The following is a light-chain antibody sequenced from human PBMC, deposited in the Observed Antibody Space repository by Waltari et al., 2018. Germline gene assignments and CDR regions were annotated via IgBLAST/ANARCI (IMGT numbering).Light chain of an antibody. Sequence: SSELTQAPAVSVALGQTVTITCKGHSLIAFYEGWYQPKQGQATLLVLHVNNKLPSGSPARYSGSTSVGTASLTITGAQAEDEAVYYCTPRASSGDRLLVVFGGGTNLTVL. CDR1: SLIAFY. CDR2: VNN. CDR3: TPRASSGDRLLVV. V-gene: IGLV3-19*01. J-gene: IGLJ2*01.